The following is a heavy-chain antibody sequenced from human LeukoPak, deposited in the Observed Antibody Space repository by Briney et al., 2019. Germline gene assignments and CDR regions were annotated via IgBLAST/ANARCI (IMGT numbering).Heavy chain of an antibody. CDR2: TYYRSKWYN. Sequence: SPTLSLTFVVSGDSVSSKNGAWNWLRQSPSRGLEWLGRTYYRSKWYNDYGESMEGRMTISQDTSKNQYSLHLNSVTPDDTAVYYCARDFGTTGWHTFDYWGQGTLVTVSS. V-gene: IGHV6-1*01. CDR1: GDSVSSKNGA. CDR3: ARDFGTTGWHTFDY. J-gene: IGHJ4*02. D-gene: IGHD6-19*01.